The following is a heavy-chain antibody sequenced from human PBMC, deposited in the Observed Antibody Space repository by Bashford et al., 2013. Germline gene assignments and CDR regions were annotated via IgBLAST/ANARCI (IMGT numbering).Heavy chain of an antibody. CDR2: TYYRSKWYN. D-gene: IGHD2-21*01. CDR3: ARDHIELGPWSGAFDI. CDR1: DSVSSNSAT. J-gene: IGHJ3*02. Sequence: SQTLSLTSCHLRDSVSSNSATWNWIRQSPSRGLEWLGRTYYRSKWYNDYAVSVKVRITINPDTSKNQFSLQLNSVTPEDTAVYYCARDHIELGPWSGAFDIWGQGTMVTVSS. V-gene: IGHV6-1*01.